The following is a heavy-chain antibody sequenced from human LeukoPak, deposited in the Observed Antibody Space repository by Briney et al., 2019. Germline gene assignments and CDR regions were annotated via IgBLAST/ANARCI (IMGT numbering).Heavy chain of an antibody. V-gene: IGHV3-30*03. D-gene: IGHD4-23*01. CDR3: ARGGGGPSYYYYYYMDV. Sequence: GGSLRLSCAASGFTFSSYWMHWVRQAPGKGLEWVAVISYDGSNKYYADSVKGRFTISRDNSKNTLYLQMNSLRAEDTAVYYCARGGGGPSYYYYYYMDVWGKGTTVTISS. CDR1: GFTFSSYW. J-gene: IGHJ6*03. CDR2: ISYDGSNK.